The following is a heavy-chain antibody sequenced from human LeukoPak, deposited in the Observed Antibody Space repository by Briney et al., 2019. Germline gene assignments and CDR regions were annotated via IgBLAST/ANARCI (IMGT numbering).Heavy chain of an antibody. CDR2: INPSGGST. CDR3: ARVGTAVAAGDYFDS. CDR1: GYTFTSYS. Sequence: ASVNVSCKAFGYTFTSYSIHWVRQPPAQGLAWMGIINPSGGSTNYAQKFQGRGTMTRDRSTNTVYMELSRLRSEDTAVDYCARVGTAVAAGDYFDSWAQGTLVTVSS. J-gene: IGHJ4*02. D-gene: IGHD1-1*01. V-gene: IGHV1-46*01.